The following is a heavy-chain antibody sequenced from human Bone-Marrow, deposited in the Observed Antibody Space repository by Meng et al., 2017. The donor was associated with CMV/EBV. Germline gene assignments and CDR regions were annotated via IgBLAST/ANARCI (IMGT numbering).Heavy chain of an antibody. Sequence: ASVKVSCKASGYTFTSYGISWVRQAPGQGLEWMGWISAYNGNTNYAQKLQGRVTMTTDTSTSTAYMELRSLRSDDTAVYYCARQRGTAMVVVEYYFDYWGQGTLVTVYS. J-gene: IGHJ4*02. CDR1: GYTFTSYG. D-gene: IGHD5-18*01. V-gene: IGHV1-18*01. CDR3: ARQRGTAMVVVEYYFDY. CDR2: ISAYNGNT.